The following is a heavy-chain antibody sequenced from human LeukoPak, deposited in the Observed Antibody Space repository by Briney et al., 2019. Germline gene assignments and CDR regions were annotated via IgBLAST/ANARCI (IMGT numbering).Heavy chain of an antibody. Sequence: GGSLRLSCSASRFTFSNYEMNWVRQAPGKGLEWVSYISNSGITIFYADSVKGRFTISRDNAKNSLYLQMGSLRAEDTAVYYCAREMIVVGGDALDIWGQGTMVTVSS. J-gene: IGHJ3*02. CDR1: RFTFSNYE. V-gene: IGHV3-48*03. CDR2: ISNSGITI. D-gene: IGHD3-22*01. CDR3: AREMIVVGGDALDI.